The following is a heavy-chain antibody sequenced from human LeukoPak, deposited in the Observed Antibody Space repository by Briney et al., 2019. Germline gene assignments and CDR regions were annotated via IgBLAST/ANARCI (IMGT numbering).Heavy chain of an antibody. CDR1: GFTFSSYS. D-gene: IGHD2-8*01. CDR3: GRGNGGGRTPIDY. CDR2: ISSSSSTI. Sequence: GGSLRLSCAASGFTFSSYSMNWVRQAPGKGLEWVSYISSSSSTIYYADSVKGRFTISRDNAKNSLYLQMNSLRDDDTAVYYCGRGNGGGRTPIDYWGQGTLVTVSS. V-gene: IGHV3-48*02. J-gene: IGHJ4*02.